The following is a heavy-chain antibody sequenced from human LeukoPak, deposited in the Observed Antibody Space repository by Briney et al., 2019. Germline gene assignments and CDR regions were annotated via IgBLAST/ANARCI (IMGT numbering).Heavy chain of an antibody. CDR3: ARQDYDYVWGSYKYFDY. V-gene: IGHV1-46*01. CDR2: INPSGGST. D-gene: IGHD3-16*01. CDR1: GGTFSSYA. Sequence: ASVKVSCKASGGTFSSYAISWVRQAPGQGLEWMGIINPSGGSTSYAQKFQGRVTMTRDTSTSTVYMELSSLRSEDTAVYYCARQDYDYVWGSYKYFDYWGQGTLVTVSS. J-gene: IGHJ4*02.